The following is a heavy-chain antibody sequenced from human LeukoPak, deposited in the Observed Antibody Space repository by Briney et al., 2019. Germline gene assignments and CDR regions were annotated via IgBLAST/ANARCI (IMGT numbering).Heavy chain of an antibody. CDR1: GFSFSTYA. CDR2: ISDSGGNT. V-gene: IGHV3-23*01. CDR3: AKDYRSSGDYHSFDS. J-gene: IGHJ4*02. Sequence: GGSLRLSCAGSGFSFSTYAMNWVRQAPGKGLEWVSSISDSGGNTYYADSVKGRFTISRDNSKNTLYMQLNSLRGEDTAVYYRAKDYRSSGDYHSFDSWGQGTLLTVSS. D-gene: IGHD3-22*01.